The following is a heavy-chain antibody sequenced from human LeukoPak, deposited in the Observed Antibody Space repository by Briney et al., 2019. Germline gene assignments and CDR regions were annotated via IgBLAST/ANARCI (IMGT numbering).Heavy chain of an antibody. CDR1: GFTFDNFG. J-gene: IGHJ4*02. V-gene: IGHV3-33*08. CDR2: MWYDETTE. D-gene: IGHD6-19*01. Sequence: GSLRLSCVASGFTFDNFGMHWVRQAPGRGLEWVAFMWYDETTEHYVESVKGRFIISRDNSKKSLFLEMNSLRAEDTAVYYCVRGRDEYSSASYGGEFDSWGQGTLVIVSS. CDR3: VRGRDEYSSASYGGEFDS.